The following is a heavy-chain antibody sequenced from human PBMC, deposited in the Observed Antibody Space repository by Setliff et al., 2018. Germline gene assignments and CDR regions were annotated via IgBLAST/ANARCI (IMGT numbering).Heavy chain of an antibody. J-gene: IGHJ6*03. CDR1: GYTFTNYA. CDR3: ARGSRFGTIVYKGDYYMDV. D-gene: IGHD3-10*01. CDR2: INTNTGNP. V-gene: IGHV7-4-1*02. Sequence: VASVKVSCKASGYTFTNYAMTWMRQAPGQGLEYMGWINTNTGNPIYAQGFTGRFVFSLDTSVSTAYLQISSLKSEDTAVYYCARGSRFGTIVYKGDYYMDVWGKGTTVTV.